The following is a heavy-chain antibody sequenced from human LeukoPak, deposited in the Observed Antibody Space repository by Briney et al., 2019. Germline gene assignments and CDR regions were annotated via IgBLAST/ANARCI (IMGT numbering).Heavy chain of an antibody. CDR1: GFTFDDYG. D-gene: IGHD2-2*01. CDR3: AKATYYCSSTSCSPYCFDY. Sequence: GGSLRLSCAASGFTFDDYGMSWVRQAPGKGLEWVSAISGSGGSTYYADSVKGRFTISRDNSKNTLYLQMNSLRAEDTAVYYCAKATYYCSSTSCSPYCFDYWGQGTLVTVSS. CDR2: ISGSGGST. J-gene: IGHJ4*02. V-gene: IGHV3-23*01.